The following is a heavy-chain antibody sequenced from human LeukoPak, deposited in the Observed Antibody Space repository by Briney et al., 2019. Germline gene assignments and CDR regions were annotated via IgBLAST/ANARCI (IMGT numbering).Heavy chain of an antibody. CDR2: ISGRRSYI. CDR1: GFTFRSYT. D-gene: IGHD3-10*01. J-gene: IGHJ5*02. CDR3: ARDSVLDP. Sequence: GGSLRLSCAASGFTFRSYTMNWVRQAPGKGLEWGSSISGRRSYIRDADSLKGRFTISRDNAKNSLYLQMNSLRAEDTAVYYCARDSVLDPWGQGTLVTVSS. V-gene: IGHV3-21*01.